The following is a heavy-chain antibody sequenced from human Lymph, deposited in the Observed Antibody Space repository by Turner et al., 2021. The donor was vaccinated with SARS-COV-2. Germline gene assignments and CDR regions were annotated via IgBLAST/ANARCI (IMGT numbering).Heavy chain of an antibody. CDR1: GGSFSGYY. J-gene: IGHJ4*02. CDR3: ARVRRSFYSFGSPRPGHFDY. V-gene: IGHV4-34*01. D-gene: IGHD1-26*01. CDR2: INHSGST. Sequence: QVQLQQWGAGMLKPSDTLSLICAVDGGSFSGYYWSWIRQPPRKGREWIGEINHSGSTNYNPSLKSRVPISVDTSKNQFSLQRSSVTDADTSVYYCARVRRSFYSFGSPRPGHFDYWGQGTLVTVSS.